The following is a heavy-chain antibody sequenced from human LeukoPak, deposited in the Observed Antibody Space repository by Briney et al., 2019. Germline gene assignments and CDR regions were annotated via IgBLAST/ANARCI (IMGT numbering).Heavy chain of an antibody. CDR1: GYSFTSYW. CDR2: IYPGDSDT. D-gene: IGHD3-22*01. Sequence: GESLKISCKGSGYSFTSYWIGWVRQMPGKGLEWMGIIYPGDSDTRYSPSFQGQVTISADKSISTAYLQWSSLKASDTAMYYCARSSNIYSSGSLDCFDYWGQGTLVTVSS. J-gene: IGHJ4*02. V-gene: IGHV5-51*01. CDR3: ARSSNIYSSGSLDCFDY.